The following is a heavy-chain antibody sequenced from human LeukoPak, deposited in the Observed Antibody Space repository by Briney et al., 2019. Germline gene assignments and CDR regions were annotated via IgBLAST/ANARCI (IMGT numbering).Heavy chain of an antibody. V-gene: IGHV1-46*01. D-gene: IGHD3-22*01. J-gene: IGHJ4*02. CDR3: ARDPYDLYDSSGYYFDY. Sequence: FQGRVTMTRDTSTSTVYMELSSLRSEDTAVYYCARDPYDLYDSSGYYFDYWGQGTLVTVSS.